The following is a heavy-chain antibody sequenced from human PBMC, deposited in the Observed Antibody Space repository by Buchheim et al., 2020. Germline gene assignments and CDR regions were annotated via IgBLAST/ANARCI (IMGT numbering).Heavy chain of an antibody. CDR2: IADDGGAK. CDR3: AKEGRFTEWYYDY. CDR1: GFTFSNYG. V-gene: IGHV3-30*18. J-gene: IGHJ4*02. Sequence: QVHLVESGGGLVQPGDSLRLSCGASGFTFSNYGIHWLRKAPGKGLEWVAAIADDGGAKVYADSVKGRFTLSRDNYKNMVYLQMNSLRPDDSALYFCAKEGRFTEWYYDYWGQGTL. D-gene: IGHD3-3*01.